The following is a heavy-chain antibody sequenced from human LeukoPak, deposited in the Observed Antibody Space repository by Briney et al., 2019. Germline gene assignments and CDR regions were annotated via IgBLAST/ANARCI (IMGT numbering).Heavy chain of an antibody. CDR1: GFTFSSYW. J-gene: IGHJ4*02. CDR3: AKDTTYYYDSSGHDY. D-gene: IGHD3-22*01. Sequence: PGGSLRLSCAASGFTFSSYWMHWVRQAPGKGLVWVSRINSDGSSTSYADSVKGRFTISRDNAKNSLYLQMNSLRAEDTALYYCAKDTTYYYDSSGHDYWGQGTLVTVSS. CDR2: INSDGSST. V-gene: IGHV3-74*01.